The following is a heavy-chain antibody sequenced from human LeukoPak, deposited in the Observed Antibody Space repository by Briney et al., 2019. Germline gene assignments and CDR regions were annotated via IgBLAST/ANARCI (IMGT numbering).Heavy chain of an antibody. CDR3: TREQDREAAATVIGDS. Sequence: GRSLRLSCAASGFTFSSYEMNWVRQAPGKGLEWVSYISSSGSTIYYADSVKGRFTISRDNTKNSLYLQMNSLRAEDTAVYYCTREQDREAAATVIGDSWGQGTLVTVSS. CDR2: ISSSGSTI. CDR1: GFTFSSYE. D-gene: IGHD2-15*01. J-gene: IGHJ4*02. V-gene: IGHV3-48*03.